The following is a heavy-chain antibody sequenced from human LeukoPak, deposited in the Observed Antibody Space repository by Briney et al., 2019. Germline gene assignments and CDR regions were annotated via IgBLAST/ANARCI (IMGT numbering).Heavy chain of an antibody. CDR1: GFTFSSYG. V-gene: IGHV3-30*02. Sequence: GGSLRLSCAASGFTFSSYGIHWVRQAPGKGLEWVAFIRYDGSYKYYADSVKGRFAISRDNSKNTLYLQMNSLRAEDTAVYYCAREGRGSFFDYWGQGSLVTVSS. J-gene: IGHJ4*02. CDR2: IRYDGSYK. D-gene: IGHD1-26*01. CDR3: AREGRGSFFDY.